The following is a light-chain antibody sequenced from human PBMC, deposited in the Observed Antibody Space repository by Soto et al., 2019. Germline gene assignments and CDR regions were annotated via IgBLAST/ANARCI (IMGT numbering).Light chain of an antibody. CDR1: QSVSSN. V-gene: IGKV3-11*01. J-gene: IGKJ5*01. Sequence: EIVLTQSPATLSLSPGERATLSCRASQSVSSNLAWYQQKPGQAPRLLIYDASNRATGIPARFSGSGSGTDFTLTISSLEPEDFAVYSCQRGDTFGQGTRLEIK. CDR2: DAS. CDR3: QRGDT.